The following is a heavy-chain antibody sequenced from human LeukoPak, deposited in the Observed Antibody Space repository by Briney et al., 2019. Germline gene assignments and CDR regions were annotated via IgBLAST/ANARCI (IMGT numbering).Heavy chain of an antibody. Sequence: AGGSLRLSCAASGFTFSNTWMSWVRQAPGKGLEWVGQIKSKTDGGTTGYAAPVKGGFTISRDDSKNTLYLQMNSLRTEDTAVYYCTTLYGSGNYYWGQGTLVTVSS. CDR1: GFTFSNTW. CDR3: TTLYGSGNYY. J-gene: IGHJ4*02. CDR2: IKSKTDGGTT. D-gene: IGHD3-10*01. V-gene: IGHV3-15*01.